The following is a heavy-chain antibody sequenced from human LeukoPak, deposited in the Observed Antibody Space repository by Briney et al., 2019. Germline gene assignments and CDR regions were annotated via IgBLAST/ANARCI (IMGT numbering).Heavy chain of an antibody. CDR3: ARDLYGDYLFDY. CDR1: GFTFSLYS. CDR2: ISTSSYS. Sequence: PGGSLRLSCAASGFTFSLYSMSWVRQAPGEGLEWVSSISTSSYSYYADSLEGRFTISRDNAKHSLYLQMNSLRAEDTAVYYCARDLYGDYLFDYWGQGTLVAVSS. D-gene: IGHD4-17*01. J-gene: IGHJ4*02. V-gene: IGHV3-21*06.